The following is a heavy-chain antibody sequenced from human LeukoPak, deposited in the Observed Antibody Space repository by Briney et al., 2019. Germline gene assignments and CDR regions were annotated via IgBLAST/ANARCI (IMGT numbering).Heavy chain of an antibody. CDR1: GGSISSYY. J-gene: IGHJ4*02. CDR3: ARHLPPPPGSGSYPFTYFDY. Sequence: SETLSLTCTVSGGSISSYYWSWIRQPPGKGLEWIGYIYYSGSTNYNPSLKSRVTISVDTSKNQFSLKLSSVTAADTAVYYCARHLPPPPGSGSYPFTYFDYWGQGTLVTVSS. D-gene: IGHD3-10*01. CDR2: IYYSGST. V-gene: IGHV4-59*08.